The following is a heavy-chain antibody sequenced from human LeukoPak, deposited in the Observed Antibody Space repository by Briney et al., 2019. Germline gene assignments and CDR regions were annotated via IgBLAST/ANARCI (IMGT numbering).Heavy chain of an antibody. CDR3: ARLTPRLRYFDGDFDY. Sequence: SETLSLTCTVSGGSISSSSYYWGWIRQPPGKGLEWIGSIYYSGSTYYNPSLKSRVTISVDTSKNQFSLKLSSVTPADTAVYYCARLTPRLRYFDGDFDYWGQGTLVTVSS. CDR1: GGSISSSSYY. J-gene: IGHJ4*02. CDR2: IYYSGST. V-gene: IGHV4-39*01. D-gene: IGHD3-9*01.